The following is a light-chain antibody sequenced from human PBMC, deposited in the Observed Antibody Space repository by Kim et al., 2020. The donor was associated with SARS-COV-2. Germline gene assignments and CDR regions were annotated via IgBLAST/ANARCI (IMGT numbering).Light chain of an antibody. V-gene: IGLV2-14*04. Sequence: PGQSITISCTGTSSDVAIYKYVSWYQQHPGKAPKLMIYDVSKRPSGVSNRFSGSKSGNTASLTISGLHAEDEADYYCSSYTTTSTLFGGGTQLTVL. CDR2: DVS. CDR3: SSYTTTSTL. J-gene: IGLJ2*01. CDR1: SSDVAIYKY.